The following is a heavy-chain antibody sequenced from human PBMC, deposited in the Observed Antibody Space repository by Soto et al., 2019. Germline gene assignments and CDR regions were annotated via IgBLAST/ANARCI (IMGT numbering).Heavy chain of an antibody. Sequence: SGPTLVNPTQTLTLTCTFSGFSLSSSGEGVGWIRQPPGKALEWLALIYWNDEKRYSPSLKSRVTVTKDTSKNQVVLTMTNMEPVDTGTYYCAHRPYCSGGACDGDWFDTWGQGTLVTVSS. J-gene: IGHJ5*02. CDR1: GFSLSSSGEG. CDR3: AHRPYCSGGACDGDWFDT. V-gene: IGHV2-5*01. D-gene: IGHD2-15*01. CDR2: IYWNDEK.